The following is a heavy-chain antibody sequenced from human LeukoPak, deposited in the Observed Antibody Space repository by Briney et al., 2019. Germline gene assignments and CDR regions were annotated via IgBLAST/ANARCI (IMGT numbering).Heavy chain of an antibody. Sequence: SETLSLTCTVSGYSISSGYYWGWIRQPPGKGLEWIGSIYYSGSTYYNPSLKSRVTISVDTSKNQFSLKLSSVTAADTAVYYCARVGYCSGGSCYSGWFDPWGQGTLVTVSS. V-gene: IGHV4-38-2*02. J-gene: IGHJ5*02. CDR1: GYSISSGYY. CDR3: ARVGYCSGGSCYSGWFDP. CDR2: IYYSGST. D-gene: IGHD2-15*01.